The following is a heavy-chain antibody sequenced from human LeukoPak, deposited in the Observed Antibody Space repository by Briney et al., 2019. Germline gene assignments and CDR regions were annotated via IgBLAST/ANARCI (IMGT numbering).Heavy chain of an antibody. CDR1: GYTFTSYD. Sequence: GSVKVSCKASGYTFTSYDINWVRQATGQGLEWMGWMNPNSGNTGYAQKFQGRVTMTRNTSISTAYMELSSLRSEDTAVYYCARTYCGGDCYSSRGWFDTWGQGTLVTVSS. V-gene: IGHV1-8*01. D-gene: IGHD2-21*02. CDR3: ARTYCGGDCYSSRGWFDT. CDR2: MNPNSGNT. J-gene: IGHJ5*02.